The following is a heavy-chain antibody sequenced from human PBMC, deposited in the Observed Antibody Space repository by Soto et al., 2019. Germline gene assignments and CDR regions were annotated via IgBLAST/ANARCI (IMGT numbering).Heavy chain of an antibody. D-gene: IGHD3-3*01. J-gene: IGHJ6*02. CDR3: AKADDFWSGYHIYYYYGMDV. Sequence: PVGSLRLSCAASGFTFSSYAMSWVRQAPGKGLEWVSGISGSGGRTYYADSVKGRFTISRDNSKHTLYLQMNSLRAEDTAVYYCAKADDFWSGYHIYYYYGMDVWGQGTTVTAP. V-gene: IGHV3-23*01. CDR2: ISGSGGRT. CDR1: GFTFSSYA.